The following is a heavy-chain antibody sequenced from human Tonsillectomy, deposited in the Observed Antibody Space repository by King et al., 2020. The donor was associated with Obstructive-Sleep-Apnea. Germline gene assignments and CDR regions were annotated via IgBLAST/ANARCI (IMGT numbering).Heavy chain of an antibody. Sequence: VQLVESGGGLVQPGRSLRLSCAASGFTFDDYAMHWVRQAPGKGLEWVSGISWNSGSIGYADSVKGRFTISRDNAKNSLYLQMNSLGAEDTALYYCAKAEYYYGSGRHLDYWGQGTLVTVSS. D-gene: IGHD3-10*01. CDR3: AKAEYYYGSGRHLDY. CDR2: ISWNSGSI. CDR1: GFTFDDYA. J-gene: IGHJ4*02. V-gene: IGHV3-9*01.